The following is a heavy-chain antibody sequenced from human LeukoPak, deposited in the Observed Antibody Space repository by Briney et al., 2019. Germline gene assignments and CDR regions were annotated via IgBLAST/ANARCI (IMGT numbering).Heavy chain of an antibody. Sequence: SQTLSLTCTVSGCSISSGGYYWSWIRQHPGKGLEGIGYIYYNENTNNNPSLNSRVTITIDTSKAQLYLTLRSVTAADTAVYYCARVAGYCAGTTCYAFYFDYWGQGTLVTVSS. V-gene: IGHV4-61*08. CDR1: GCSISSGGYY. J-gene: IGHJ4*02. CDR2: IYYNENT. D-gene: IGHD2-2*01. CDR3: ARVAGYCAGTTCYAFYFDY.